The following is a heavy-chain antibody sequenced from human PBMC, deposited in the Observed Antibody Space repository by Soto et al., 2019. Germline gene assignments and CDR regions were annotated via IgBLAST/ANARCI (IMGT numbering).Heavy chain of an antibody. D-gene: IGHD6-13*01. Sequence: ASVKVSCKASGCTYSTYGINGVRQAPGQGLEGMGWSTGYNRHTKYADKFRGRVTMTTDTSTNKDYVYVNRLRADDTAGYYCAKDLVVSSSWSLEGYYYGLDVWGQGTTVTVSS. CDR1: GCTYSTYG. V-gene: IGHV1-18*01. J-gene: IGHJ6*02. CDR3: AKDLVVSSSWSLEGYYYGLDV. CDR2: STGYNRHT.